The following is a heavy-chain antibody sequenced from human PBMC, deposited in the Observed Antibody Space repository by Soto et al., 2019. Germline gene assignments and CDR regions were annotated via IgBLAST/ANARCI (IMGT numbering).Heavy chain of an antibody. V-gene: IGHV1-69*04. D-gene: IGHD3-22*01. CDR2: IIPIIGII. CDR1: GGTFSTYT. J-gene: IGHJ5*02. Sequence: SVKVSCKASGGTFSTYTITWARQAPGQGLEWMGRIIPIIGIINYAQKFQGRVTITADKFTGTAYMELTRLRSDDTAVYYCAGDPDSHYNDSHASSYPWGQGTLVTVSS. CDR3: AGDPDSHYNDSHASSYP.